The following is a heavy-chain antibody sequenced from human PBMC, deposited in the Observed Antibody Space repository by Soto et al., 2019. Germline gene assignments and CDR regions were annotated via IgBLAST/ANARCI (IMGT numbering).Heavy chain of an antibody. CDR3: ARVQGAAGPSFDY. J-gene: IGHJ4*02. CDR1: GFTFSSYS. D-gene: IGHD6-13*01. V-gene: IGHV3-21*01. CDR2: ISSSSSYI. Sequence: GGSLRLSCAASGFTFSSYSMNWVRQAPGKGLEWVSSISSSSSYIYYADSVKGRFTISRDNAKNSLYLQMNSLRAEDTAVYYCARVQGAAGPSFDYWGQGTLVTVSS.